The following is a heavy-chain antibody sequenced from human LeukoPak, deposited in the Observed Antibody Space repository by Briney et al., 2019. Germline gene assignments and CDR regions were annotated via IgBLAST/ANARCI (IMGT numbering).Heavy chain of an antibody. Sequence: SETLSLTCTVSGVSISSYYWSWIRQPPGKGLEWIGYIYYSGRTNYNPSLKSRVTISVDTSKNQFSLKLSSVTAADTAVYYCARVVSGDYERWFDPWGQGTLVTVSS. CDR3: ARVVSGDYERWFDP. CDR2: IYYSGRT. J-gene: IGHJ5*02. CDR1: GVSISSYY. V-gene: IGHV4-59*01. D-gene: IGHD4-17*01.